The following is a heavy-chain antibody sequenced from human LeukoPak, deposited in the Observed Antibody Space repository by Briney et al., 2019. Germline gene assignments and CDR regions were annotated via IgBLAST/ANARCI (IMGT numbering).Heavy chain of an antibody. CDR1: GYTFTEND. CDR3: ARGAVSGYGRLGH. Sequence: GASVKVSCKASGYTFTENDISWVRQATGQGLEWMGWVNPNSGNTGYAQNFQGRVTMTRNTSISTVYMELCSLRYDDTAVYYCARGAVSGYGRLGHWGQGSLVTVSS. D-gene: IGHD5-12*01. CDR2: VNPNSGNT. J-gene: IGHJ4*02. V-gene: IGHV1-8*01.